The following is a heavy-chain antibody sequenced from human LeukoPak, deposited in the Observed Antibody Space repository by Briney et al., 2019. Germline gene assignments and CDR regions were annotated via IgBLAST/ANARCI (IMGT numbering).Heavy chain of an antibody. Sequence: ASVKVSCKASGYTFTSYDINWVRQATGQGLEWMGWMNPNSGNTGYAQKFQGRVTMTRNTSISTAYMELSSLRSEDTAVYYCARVWAAAGTMPGDYWGQGTLVTVSS. CDR1: GYTFTSYD. J-gene: IGHJ4*02. D-gene: IGHD6-13*01. CDR3: ARVWAAAGTMPGDY. CDR2: MNPNSGNT. V-gene: IGHV1-8*01.